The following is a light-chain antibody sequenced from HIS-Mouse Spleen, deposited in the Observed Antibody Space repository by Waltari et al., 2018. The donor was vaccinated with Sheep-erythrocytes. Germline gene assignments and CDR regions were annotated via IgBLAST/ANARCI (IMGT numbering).Light chain of an antibody. CDR3: GTWDSSLSALFV. V-gene: IGLV1-51*01. CDR1: SSNIGHNY. Sequence: QSVLTQPPSVSAAPGQKVTISCSASSSNIGHNYVSWYQQLPGTAPKLLIYDNNKRPSGIPDRFSGSKSGTSATLGITGLQTGDEADYYCGTWDSSLSALFVFGTGTKVTVL. J-gene: IGLJ1*01. CDR2: DNN.